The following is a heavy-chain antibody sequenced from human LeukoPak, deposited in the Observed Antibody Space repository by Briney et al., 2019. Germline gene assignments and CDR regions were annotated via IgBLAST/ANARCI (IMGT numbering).Heavy chain of an antibody. CDR3: ARRRIPPGIAVAGIYYFDY. Sequence: KASETLSLTCTVSGDSVSSSSSYWGWIRQPPGKGLEWIGSIYYSGSTYYNTSLKSRVTISVDTSKNQFSLKLSSVTAADTAVYYCARRRIPPGIAVAGIYYFDYWGQGTLVTVSS. CDR2: IYYSGST. CDR1: GDSVSSSSSY. D-gene: IGHD6-19*01. V-gene: IGHV4-39*01. J-gene: IGHJ4*02.